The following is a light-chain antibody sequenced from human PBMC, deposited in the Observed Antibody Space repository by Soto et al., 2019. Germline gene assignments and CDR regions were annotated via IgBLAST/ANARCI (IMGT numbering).Light chain of an antibody. CDR3: LQDYNYPWP. J-gene: IGKJ1*01. CDR1: QGIRNH. V-gene: IGKV1-6*01. Sequence: AIQMTQSPSSLSASVGDRVTITCRASQGIRNHLGCYQQKPGKAPKLLIYAASSLQSGVPSRFSGSGSGKDFTLTISSLPPEDFAAYYCLQDYNYPWPFGQGTKVEIK. CDR2: AAS.